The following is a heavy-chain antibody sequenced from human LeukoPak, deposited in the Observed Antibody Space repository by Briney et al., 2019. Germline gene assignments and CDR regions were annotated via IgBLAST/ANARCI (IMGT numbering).Heavy chain of an antibody. D-gene: IGHD6-19*01. Sequence: PGGSLRLSCAASGFRFDDYAMHWVREAPGKGPEWVSGITWNSGSVGYADPVQGRFTISRDNAKNSLYLQMNSLRAEDTAVYYFARARRRGGWLEYDAFDIWGQGTMVTVSS. CDR3: ARARRRGGWLEYDAFDI. CDR1: GFRFDDYA. J-gene: IGHJ3*02. V-gene: IGHV3-9*01. CDR2: ITWNSGSV.